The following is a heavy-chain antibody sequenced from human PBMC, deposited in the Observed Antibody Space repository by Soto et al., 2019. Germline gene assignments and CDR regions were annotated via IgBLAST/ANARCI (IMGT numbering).Heavy chain of an antibody. J-gene: IGHJ6*03. CDR3: AKGGYSGYDHYYYYYMDV. D-gene: IGHD5-12*01. V-gene: IGHV3-23*01. Sequence: EVQLLESGGGLVQPGGSLRLSCAASGFTFSSYAMSWVRQAPGKGLEWVSAISGSGGSTYYADSVKGRFTISRDNSKNTLYLQMNSLRAEDTAVYYCAKGGYSGYDHYYYYYMDVWGKGTTVTVSS. CDR2: ISGSGGST. CDR1: GFTFSSYA.